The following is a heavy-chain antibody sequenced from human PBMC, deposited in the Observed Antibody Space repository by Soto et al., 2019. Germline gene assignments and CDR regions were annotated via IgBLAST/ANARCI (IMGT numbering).Heavy chain of an antibody. J-gene: IGHJ4*02. Sequence: GGSLRLSCAASGFTSSSYWMSWVRQAPGKGLEWVATIRQDGSEKYYVDSVKGRFTISRDNAKNSLYLQMNSLRAEDTAVYFCARALCSGGSCYWLYDYWGQGTLVTVSS. CDR1: GFTSSSYW. CDR3: ARALCSGGSCYWLYDY. CDR2: IRQDGSEK. V-gene: IGHV3-7*02. D-gene: IGHD2-15*01.